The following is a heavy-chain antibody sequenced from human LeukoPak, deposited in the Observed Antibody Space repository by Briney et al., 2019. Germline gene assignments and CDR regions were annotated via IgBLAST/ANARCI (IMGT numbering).Heavy chain of an antibody. CDR1: GFTVSSNY. CDR2: IYVDGTT. CDR3: ARDQQSGWSDY. V-gene: IGHV3-53*01. D-gene: IGHD6-19*01. Sequence: GRCLRLSCAASGFTVSSNYMSWVRQAPGKGLEWVSVIYVDGTTYYADSVKGRFTISRDNSKNTLYLQMNSLRAEDTGVYYCARDQQSGWSDYWGQGTLVTVSS. J-gene: IGHJ4*02.